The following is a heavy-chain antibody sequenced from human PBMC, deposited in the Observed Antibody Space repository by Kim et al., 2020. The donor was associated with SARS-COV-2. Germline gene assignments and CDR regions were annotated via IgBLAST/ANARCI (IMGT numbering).Heavy chain of an antibody. J-gene: IGHJ4*02. CDR3: AKHKILRFLEWSE. Sequence: YGDSVKGRFTISRDNSKNTLYLQRNSLRAEDTAVYYCAKHKILRFLEWSEWGQGTLVTVSS. V-gene: IGHV3-23*01. D-gene: IGHD3-3*01.